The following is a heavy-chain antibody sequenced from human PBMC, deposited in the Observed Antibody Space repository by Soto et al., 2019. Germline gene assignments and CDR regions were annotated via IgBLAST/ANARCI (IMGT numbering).Heavy chain of an antibody. Sequence: SETLSLTCTVSGGSISSSSYYWGWIRQPPGKGLEWIGSIYYSGSTYYNPSLKSRVTISVDTSKNQFSLKLSSVTAADTAVYYCARHLLGALYFWSGSTPHWFDPWGQATLVTLS. D-gene: IGHD3-3*01. CDR3: ARHLLGALYFWSGSTPHWFDP. CDR2: IYYSGST. J-gene: IGHJ5*02. CDR1: GGSISSSSYY. V-gene: IGHV4-39*01.